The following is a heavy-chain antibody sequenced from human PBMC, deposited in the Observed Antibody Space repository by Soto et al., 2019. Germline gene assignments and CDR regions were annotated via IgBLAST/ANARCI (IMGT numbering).Heavy chain of an antibody. CDR1: GFTFTSSA. J-gene: IGHJ6*02. CDR2: IVVGSGNT. V-gene: IGHV1-58*01. Sequence: QMQLVQSGPEVKKPGTSVKVSCKASGFTFTSSAVQWVRQARGQRLEWIGWIVVGSGNTNYAQKFQERVTITRDMSTSTAYMELSSLRSEDTAVYYCAADTAMAPGGYYGMDVWGQGTTVTVSS. CDR3: AADTAMAPGGYYGMDV. D-gene: IGHD5-18*01.